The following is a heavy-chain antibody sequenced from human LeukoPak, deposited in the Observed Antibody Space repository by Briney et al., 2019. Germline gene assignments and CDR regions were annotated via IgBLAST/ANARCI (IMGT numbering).Heavy chain of an antibody. J-gene: IGHJ4*02. V-gene: IGHV3-30*18. CDR3: AKDRGYGALDY. CDR1: GFTFSSYG. CDR2: ISYDGSNK. D-gene: IGHD5-12*01. Sequence: GGTLRLSCAASGFTFSSYGMHWVRQAPGKGLEWVAVISYDGSNKYYADSVKGRFTISRDNSKNTLYLQMNSLRAEDTAVYYCAKDRGYGALDYWGQGTLVTVSS.